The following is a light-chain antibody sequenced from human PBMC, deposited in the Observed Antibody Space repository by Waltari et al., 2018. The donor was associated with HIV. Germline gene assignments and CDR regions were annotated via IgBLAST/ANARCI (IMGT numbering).Light chain of an antibody. Sequence: QSVLAQPPSVSGAPGQRVTISCTGSSSNIGAGYDVHWYQQLPGTAPKFLIYGTSNRPSGVPDRFSGSKSGSSASLAITGLQAEDEADYYCQSYDTSLSAYVFGTGTKVTVL. CDR1: SSNIGAGYD. J-gene: IGLJ1*01. CDR2: GTS. V-gene: IGLV1-40*01. CDR3: QSYDTSLSAYV.